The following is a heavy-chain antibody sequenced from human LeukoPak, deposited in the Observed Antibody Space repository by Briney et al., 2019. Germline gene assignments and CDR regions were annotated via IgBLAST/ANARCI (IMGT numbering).Heavy chain of an antibody. CDR1: GFTFSDYS. Sequence: GGSLRLSCAASGFTFSDYSMNWVRQAPGKGLEWISYVGISSGNTKYADSVKGRFTISGDSARNSLYLQMSSLRVEDTAVFYCARDHNYAFDNWGQGTLVTVSS. J-gene: IGHJ4*02. CDR2: VGISSGNT. CDR3: ARDHNYAFDN. V-gene: IGHV3-48*04. D-gene: IGHD1-1*01.